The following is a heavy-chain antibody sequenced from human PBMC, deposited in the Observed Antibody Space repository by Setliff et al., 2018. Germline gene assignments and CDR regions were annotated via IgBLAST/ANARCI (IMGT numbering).Heavy chain of an antibody. V-gene: IGHV1-18*01. J-gene: IGHJ4*02. D-gene: IGHD2-2*01. CDR1: GYTFTSYG. Sequence: ASVKVSCKASGYTFTSYGVSWVRQAPGQGLEWMGWISTYTANTKYAQRFQGRVTMTTDTPTSTAYMEMRSLRSDDTAVYYCARGPLDFVVAPPAAKFDFWGQGTLVTVSS. CDR3: ARGPLDFVVAPPAAKFDF. CDR2: ISTYTANT.